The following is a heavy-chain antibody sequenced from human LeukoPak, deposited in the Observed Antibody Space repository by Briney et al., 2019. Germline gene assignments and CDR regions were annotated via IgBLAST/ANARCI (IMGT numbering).Heavy chain of an antibody. CDR3: ARATYYYDSSGYSDY. V-gene: IGHV3-49*04. Sequence: GGSLRLSCTASGFSFGVYTMAWVRQAPGKGLEWVGFIKSKPYGGTTEYAASVEGRFTISRDDSKSIAYLQMNSLRVEDTAVYYCARATYYYDSSGYSDYWGQGTLVTVSS. CDR2: IKSKPYGGTT. J-gene: IGHJ4*02. CDR1: GFSFGVYT. D-gene: IGHD3-22*01.